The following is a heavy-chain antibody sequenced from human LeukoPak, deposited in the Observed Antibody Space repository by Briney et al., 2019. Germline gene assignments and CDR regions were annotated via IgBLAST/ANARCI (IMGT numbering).Heavy chain of an antibody. CDR2: ISSSSSTI. CDR1: GFTFSSYS. J-gene: IGHJ4*02. Sequence: GGSLRLSCAASGFTFSSYSMKWVRQAPGKGLEWVSYISSSSSTIYYADSVKGRFTISRDNANNSLYLQMNSLRAEDTAVYYCARRSYSGLDYWGQGTLVTVSS. V-gene: IGHV3-48*01. CDR3: ARRSYSGLDY. D-gene: IGHD2-15*01.